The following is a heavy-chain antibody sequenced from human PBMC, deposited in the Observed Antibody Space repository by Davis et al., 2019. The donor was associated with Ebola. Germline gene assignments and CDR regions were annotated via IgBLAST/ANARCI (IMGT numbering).Heavy chain of an antibody. Sequence: SVKVSCKASGGTFSSYAISWVRQAPGQGLEWMGRIIPILGIANYAQKFQGRVTITADKSTSTAYLELSSLRSEDTAVYYCARRGSDYDFWSGYGARTDNWFDPWGQGTLVTVSS. V-gene: IGHV1-69*04. D-gene: IGHD3-3*01. CDR3: ARRGSDYDFWSGYGARTDNWFDP. J-gene: IGHJ5*02. CDR1: GGTFSSYA. CDR2: IIPILGIA.